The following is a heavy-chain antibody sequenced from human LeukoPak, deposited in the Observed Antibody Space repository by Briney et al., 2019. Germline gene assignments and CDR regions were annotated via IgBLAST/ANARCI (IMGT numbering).Heavy chain of an antibody. V-gene: IGHV4-59*01. CDR3: ARGSSSWPVSDY. Sequence: SEXLSLTCTVSGGSISSYYWSWLRQPPGKGLEGIGYIYYSGSTNYNPSLRRRGTISVDTSKNQFSLKLSSVTAADTAVYYCARGSSSWPVSDYWGQGTLVTVSS. CDR1: GGSISSYY. D-gene: IGHD6-13*01. J-gene: IGHJ4*02. CDR2: IYYSGST.